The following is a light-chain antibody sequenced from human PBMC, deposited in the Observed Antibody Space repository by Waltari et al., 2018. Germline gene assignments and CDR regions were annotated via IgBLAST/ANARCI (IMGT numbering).Light chain of an antibody. V-gene: IGKV3-15*01. CDR3: QHYNNWSGA. J-gene: IGKJ3*01. CDR1: QTVNSN. CDR2: GAS. Sequence: EIVMTRSPATLSVSPGERAPLSCSASQTVNSNLAWFQQRPGQAPRLLIYGASTRATGIPARFSGSGSGTEFTLTISSLQSEDFAVYYCQHYNNWSGAFGPGTKVDIK.